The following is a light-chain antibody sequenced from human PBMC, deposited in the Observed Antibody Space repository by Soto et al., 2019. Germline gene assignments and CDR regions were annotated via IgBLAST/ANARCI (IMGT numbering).Light chain of an antibody. V-gene: IGLV2-8*01. CDR2: EVN. CDR3: SSYVDSNNLRV. J-gene: IGLJ1*01. Sequence: QPVLTQPPSASGSPGQSVTIYCTGTSSDFAAYNYVSWYQQHPGKAPKLILYEVNQRPSGVPDRFSGSKSGNTASLTVSGLQAEDEADYYCSSYVDSNNLRVFGTGTKLTVL. CDR1: SSDFAAYNY.